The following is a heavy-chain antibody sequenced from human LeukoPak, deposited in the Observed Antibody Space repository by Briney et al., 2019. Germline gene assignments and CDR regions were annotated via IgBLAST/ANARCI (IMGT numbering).Heavy chain of an antibody. Sequence: GGSLRLSCAASGFSVSSNYMTWVRQAPGKGLEWLSVIYSGGDTYYADSVKGRFTISRDNSKNTLYLQMNSLRAEDTAVYYCARRSGEGYFDCWGQGTLVTVSS. D-gene: IGHD1-26*01. CDR3: ARRSGEGYFDC. CDR2: IYSGGDT. CDR1: GFSVSSNY. J-gene: IGHJ4*02. V-gene: IGHV3-66*01.